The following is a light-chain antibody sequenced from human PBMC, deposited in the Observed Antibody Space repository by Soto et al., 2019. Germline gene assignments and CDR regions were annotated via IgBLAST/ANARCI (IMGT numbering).Light chain of an antibody. CDR3: QQYNNWYT. CDR1: QSVSSD. Sequence: EVVMTQSPDTMSVSPGERATLSCRASQSVSSDLAWYQQKPGQAPRLLIYGASTRATGIPARFSGSGSGTEFTLTISSLQSEDFADYYCQQYNNWYTFGQGTKLEIK. CDR2: GAS. J-gene: IGKJ2*01. V-gene: IGKV3-15*01.